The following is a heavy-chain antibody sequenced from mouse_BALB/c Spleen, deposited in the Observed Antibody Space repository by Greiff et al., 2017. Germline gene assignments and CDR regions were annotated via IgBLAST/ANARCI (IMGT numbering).Heavy chain of an antibody. V-gene: IGHV1-39*01. D-gene: IGHD4-1*01. Sequence: EVKLMESGPELEKPGASVKISCKASGYSFTGYNMNWVKQSNGKSLEWIGNIDPYYGGTSYNQKFKGKATLTVDKSSSTAYMQLKSLTSEDSAVYYCARKSDELGRFAYWGQGTLVTVSA. CDR3: ARKSDELGRFAY. CDR2: IDPYYGGT. J-gene: IGHJ3*01. CDR1: GYSFTGYN.